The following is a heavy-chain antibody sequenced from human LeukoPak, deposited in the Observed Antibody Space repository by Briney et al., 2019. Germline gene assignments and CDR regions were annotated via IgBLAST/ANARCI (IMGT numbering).Heavy chain of an antibody. V-gene: IGHV4-38-2*02. D-gene: IGHD4-23*01. Sequence: SETLSLTCTVSGYSISSGYYWGWIRQPPGKGLEWIGSIYHSGSTYYNPSLKSRVTIAEDTSKNQFSLRLSSVTAADTAVYYCARVGSGVNLYYFDYWGQGTLVTVSS. CDR3: ARVGSGVNLYYFDY. CDR1: GYSISSGYY. CDR2: IYHSGST. J-gene: IGHJ4*02.